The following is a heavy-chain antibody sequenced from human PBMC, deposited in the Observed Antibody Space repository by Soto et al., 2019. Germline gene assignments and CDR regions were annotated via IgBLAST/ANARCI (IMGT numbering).Heavy chain of an antibody. J-gene: IGHJ5*02. CDR1: GGTFGSDA. Sequence: SVKVSCKSSGGTFGSDAITWVRQDPGQGLEWVGRIIPIFGTTNYAQNLQGRVTISADKSTLTSYMELHSLTSDDTALYYCARDRTDSGYYTNWLDPWGQGTQVTVS. D-gene: IGHD3-22*01. CDR2: IIPIFGTT. CDR3: ARDRTDSGYYTNWLDP. V-gene: IGHV1-69*06.